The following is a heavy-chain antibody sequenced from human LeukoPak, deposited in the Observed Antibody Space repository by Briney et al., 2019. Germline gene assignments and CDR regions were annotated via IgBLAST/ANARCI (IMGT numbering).Heavy chain of an antibody. CDR3: ARRPSDWYSPIDY. V-gene: IGHV4-61*02. D-gene: IGHD6-19*01. CDR1: GGSISSGRYY. J-gene: IGHJ4*02. Sequence: SETLSLTCTVSGGSISSGRYYWTWIRQPAGKGLEWIGRMYHTGSTMYNPSFGSRVTISVDTSKNQFSLKLNSVTAADTAVYYCARRPSDWYSPIDYWGPGTLVTVS. CDR2: MYHTGST.